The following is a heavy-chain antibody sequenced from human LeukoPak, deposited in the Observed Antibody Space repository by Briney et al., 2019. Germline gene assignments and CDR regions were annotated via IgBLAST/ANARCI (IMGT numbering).Heavy chain of an antibody. V-gene: IGHV3-23*01. CDR1: GFTFSSYA. Sequence: PGGSLRLSCAASGFTFSSYAMSWVRQAPGKGLEWVSAISGSGGSTYYADSVKGRFTISRDNSKNTPYLQMNSLRAEDTAVYYCAKDPLYASDSSGCDYWGQGTLVTVSS. D-gene: IGHD3-22*01. CDR3: AKDPLYASDSSGCDY. CDR2: ISGSGGST. J-gene: IGHJ4*02.